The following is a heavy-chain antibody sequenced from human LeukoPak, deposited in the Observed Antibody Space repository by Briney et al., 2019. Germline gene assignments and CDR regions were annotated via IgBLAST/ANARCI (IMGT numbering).Heavy chain of an antibody. CDR2: IKEDGSES. V-gene: IGHV3-7*04. CDR1: GFSLSIYW. J-gene: IGHJ4*02. CDR3: VRADFRGSSWDFAY. D-gene: IGHD6-13*01. Sequence: GGSLRLSCVASGFSLSIYWMGWVRQAPGKGLEWVSNIKEDGSESYYVGSVKGRFTISRDNAKNSLYLQVNSLRAEDTATYYCVRADFRGSSWDFAYWGRGALVTVS.